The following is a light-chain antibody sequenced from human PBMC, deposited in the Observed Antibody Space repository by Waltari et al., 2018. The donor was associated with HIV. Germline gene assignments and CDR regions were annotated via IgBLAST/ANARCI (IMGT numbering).Light chain of an antibody. J-gene: IGLJ2*01. V-gene: IGLV6-57*04. CDR1: SGTIASNS. Sequence: FMLTQPHSMSASPGTTVTISCTRSSGTIASNSVQWYQQRPGGAPTTVVFEDTQGPSGVPERFSGSIDSSSNSASLTISGLKTEDEADYYCQSYDTTNHLIFGGGTKVTVL. CDR3: QSYDTTNHLI. CDR2: EDT.